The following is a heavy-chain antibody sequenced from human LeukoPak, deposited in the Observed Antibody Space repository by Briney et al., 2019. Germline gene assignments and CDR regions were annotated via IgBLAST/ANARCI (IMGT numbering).Heavy chain of an antibody. CDR1: GYTFTGYY. CDR3: ARDGRGITIFGVVIRLGN. V-gene: IGHV1-2*02. D-gene: IGHD3-3*01. J-gene: IGHJ4*02. Sequence: ASVKVSCKASGYTFTGYYMHWVRQAPGQGLEWMGWINPNSGGTNYAQKFQGRVTMTRDTSISTAYMGLSRLRSDDTAVYYCARDGRGITIFGVVIRLGNWGQGTLVTVSS. CDR2: INPNSGGT.